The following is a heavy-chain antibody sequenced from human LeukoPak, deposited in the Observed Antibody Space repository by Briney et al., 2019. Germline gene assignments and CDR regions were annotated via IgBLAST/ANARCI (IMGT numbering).Heavy chain of an antibody. Sequence: GGSLRLSCAASGFTFSSYSMSWVRQAPGKGPEWVSTISGRGDETFYPDSVKGRFTISRDNSWGTVYLQMNTLRAEDTAVYYCAKGGHYSPFDYWGQGTLVTVSS. CDR1: GFTFSSYS. J-gene: IGHJ4*02. V-gene: IGHV3-23*01. CDR3: AKGGHYSPFDY. CDR2: ISGRGDET. D-gene: IGHD6-13*01.